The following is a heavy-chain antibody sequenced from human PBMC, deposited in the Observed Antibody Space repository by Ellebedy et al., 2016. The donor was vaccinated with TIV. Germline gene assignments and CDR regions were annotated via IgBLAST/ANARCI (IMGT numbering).Heavy chain of an antibody. CDR1: GGTFSSYA. V-gene: IGHV1-69*13. J-gene: IGHJ4*02. Sequence: SVKVSCXASGGTFSSYAISWVRQAPGQGLEWMGGIIPIFGTANYAQKFQGRVTITADESTSTAYMELSSLRSEDTAVYYCARDYYDSSGYIGWGQGTLVTVSS. CDR2: IIPIFGTA. CDR3: ARDYYDSSGYIG. D-gene: IGHD3-22*01.